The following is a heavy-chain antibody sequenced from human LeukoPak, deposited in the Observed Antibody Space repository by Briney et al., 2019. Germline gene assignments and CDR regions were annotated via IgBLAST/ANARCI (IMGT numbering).Heavy chain of an antibody. Sequence: GASVKVSCKASGYTFTTYYMHWVRQAPGQGLEWMGWINPNSGGTNYAQKFQGRVTMTRDTSISTAYMELSRLRSDDTAVYYCATLGGPFYYDSSGFDYWGQGTLVTVSS. CDR3: ATLGGPFYYDSSGFDY. D-gene: IGHD3-22*01. J-gene: IGHJ4*02. CDR2: INPNSGGT. V-gene: IGHV1-2*02. CDR1: GYTFTTYY.